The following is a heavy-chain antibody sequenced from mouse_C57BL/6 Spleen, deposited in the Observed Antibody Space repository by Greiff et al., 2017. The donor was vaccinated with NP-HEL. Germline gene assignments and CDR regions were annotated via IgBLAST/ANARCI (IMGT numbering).Heavy chain of an antibody. V-gene: IGHV1-9*01. CDR3: AREDDYDYDVAY. CDR1: GYTFTGYW. D-gene: IGHD2-4*01. Sequence: QVQLQQSGAELMKPGASVKLSCKATGYTFTGYWIEWVKQRPGHGLEWIGEILPGSGSTTYNEKFKGKATFTADTSSNTAYMQLSSLTTEDSAIYYCAREDDYDYDVAYWGQGTLVTVSA. CDR2: ILPGSGST. J-gene: IGHJ3*01.